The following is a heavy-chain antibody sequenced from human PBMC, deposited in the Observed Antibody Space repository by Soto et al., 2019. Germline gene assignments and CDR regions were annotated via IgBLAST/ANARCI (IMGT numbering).Heavy chain of an antibody. CDR3: ASVNIVLVPAADYREYYFDY. Sequence: QVQLVQSGAEVKKPGASVKVSCKASGYTFTSYGISWVRQAPGQGLEWMGWISAYNGNTNYAQKLQGRVTMTTDTSTITAYMELRSLRSDDTAVYYCASVNIVLVPAADYREYYFDYWGQGTLVTVSS. J-gene: IGHJ4*02. CDR2: ISAYNGNT. D-gene: IGHD2-2*01. V-gene: IGHV1-18*01. CDR1: GYTFTSYG.